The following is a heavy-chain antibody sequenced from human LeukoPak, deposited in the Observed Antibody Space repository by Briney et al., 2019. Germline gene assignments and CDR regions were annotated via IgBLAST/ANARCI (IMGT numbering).Heavy chain of an antibody. CDR3: ARGYCSSTSCYPMNV. Sequence: PSETLSLTCTVSGGSISSGGYYWSWIRQHPGKGLEWIGYIYYSGSTYYDPSLKSRVTISVDTSKNQFSLKLSSVTAADTAVYYCARGYCSSTSCYPMNVWGQGTTVTVSS. D-gene: IGHD2-2*01. J-gene: IGHJ6*02. CDR1: GGSISSGGYY. V-gene: IGHV4-30-4*08. CDR2: IYYSGST.